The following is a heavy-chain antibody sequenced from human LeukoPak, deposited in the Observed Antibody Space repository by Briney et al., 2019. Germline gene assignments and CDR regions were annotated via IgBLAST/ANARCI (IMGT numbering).Heavy chain of an antibody. CDR3: ARVRVWVYGGNPGYFDL. CDR1: GFTFSSYA. J-gene: IGHJ2*01. D-gene: IGHD4-23*01. Sequence: GGSLRLSCAASGFTFSSYAMSWVRQAPGKGLEWVSAISGSGGSTYYADSVKGRFTISRDNSKNTLYLQMNSLRAEDTAVYYCARVRVWVYGGNPGYFDLWGRGTLVTVSS. CDR2: ISGSGGST. V-gene: IGHV3-23*01.